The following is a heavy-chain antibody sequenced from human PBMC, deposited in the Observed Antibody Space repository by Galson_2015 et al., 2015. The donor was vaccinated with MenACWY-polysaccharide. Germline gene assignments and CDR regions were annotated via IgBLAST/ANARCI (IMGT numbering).Heavy chain of an antibody. V-gene: IGHV1-8*01. D-gene: IGHD3-22*01. CDR2: MNPNSGNT. CDR1: GYSFSSYD. Sequence: SVKVSCKASGYSFSSYDINWVRQTTGQGLEWMGWMNPNSGNTGYAQKFQGRVTMTRNTSISIAYMELSSLRSEDTAVYYCAREGKYYYDSSGYLNWFDPWGQGTLVTVSS. CDR3: AREGKYYYDSSGYLNWFDP. J-gene: IGHJ5*02.